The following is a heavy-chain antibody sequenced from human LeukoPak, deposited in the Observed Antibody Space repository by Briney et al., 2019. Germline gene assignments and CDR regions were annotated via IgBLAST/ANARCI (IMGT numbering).Heavy chain of an antibody. CDR1: GGSFNGYS. Sequence: PSETLSLTCAVYGGSFNGYSWNWLRQPAGKGLEWIGRIYTSGSTNYNPSLKSRLTISVDTSKNQFSLKLSSVTAADTAVYYCARAEWELDDAFDIWGQGTMVTVSS. CDR2: IYTSGST. D-gene: IGHD1-26*01. CDR3: ARAEWELDDAFDI. V-gene: IGHV4-59*10. J-gene: IGHJ3*02.